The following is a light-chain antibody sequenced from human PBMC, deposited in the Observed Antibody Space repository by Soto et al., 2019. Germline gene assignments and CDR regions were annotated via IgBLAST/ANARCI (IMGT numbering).Light chain of an antibody. V-gene: IGLV2-14*01. Sequence: QSALTQPASVSGSPGQSITISCTGTSSDVGGYNYVSWYQQLPGNAPKLMIYDVSNRPSGVSDRFSGSKSGNTASLTISGLQAEDEADYYCSSYTSSNTLIIFGGGTKVTVL. J-gene: IGLJ2*01. CDR3: SSYTSSNTLII. CDR1: SSDVGGYNY. CDR2: DVS.